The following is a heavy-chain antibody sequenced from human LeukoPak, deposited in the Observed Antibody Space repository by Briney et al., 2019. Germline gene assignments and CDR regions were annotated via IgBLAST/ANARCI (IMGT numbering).Heavy chain of an antibody. D-gene: IGHD5-24*01. CDR2: ISWNSGSI. CDR1: GFTFDDYA. Sequence: GGSLRLSCAASGFTFDDYAMHWVRQAPGKGLEGVSGISWNSGSIVYADSVKGRFTISRDNAKNSLYLQMNSLRAEDTALYYCAKSEIATIPPAYWGQGTLVTVSS. V-gene: IGHV3-9*01. CDR3: AKSEIATIPPAY. J-gene: IGHJ4*02.